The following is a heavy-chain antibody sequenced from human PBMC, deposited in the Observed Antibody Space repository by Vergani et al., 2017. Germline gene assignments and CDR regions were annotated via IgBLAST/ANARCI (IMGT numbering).Heavy chain of an antibody. CDR3: ARAGIVGATDFDY. V-gene: IGHV4-30-4*08. J-gene: IGHJ4*02. CDR1: GGSISSGDYY. D-gene: IGHD1-26*01. Sequence: QVQLQESGPGLVKPSQTLPLTCTVSGGSISSGDYYWSWIRQPPGKGLEWIGYIYYSGSTYYNPSLKSRVTISVDTSKNQFSLKLSSVTAADTAVYYCARAGIVGATDFDYWGQGTLVTVSS. CDR2: IYYSGST.